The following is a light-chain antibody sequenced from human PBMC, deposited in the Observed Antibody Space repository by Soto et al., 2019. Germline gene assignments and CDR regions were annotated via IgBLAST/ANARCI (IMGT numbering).Light chain of an antibody. CDR1: SSDVGSHNL. Sequence: QSALTQPACVSGSPGQSITISCTGTSSDVGSHNLVSWYQQHPGKAPKLMIYEGSKRPSGVSNRFSGSKSGNTASLTISGLQAEDEADYYCCSYAGSSTYVFGTGTKVTVL. V-gene: IGLV2-23*01. CDR2: EGS. CDR3: CSYAGSSTYV. J-gene: IGLJ1*01.